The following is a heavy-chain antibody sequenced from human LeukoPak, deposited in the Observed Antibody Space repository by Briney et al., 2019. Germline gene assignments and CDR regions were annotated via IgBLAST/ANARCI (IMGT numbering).Heavy chain of an antibody. D-gene: IGHD3-22*01. J-gene: IGHJ4*02. CDR1: GGTFSSYT. CDR2: MIPIFGTA. V-gene: IGHV1-69*13. CDR3: ARAGNYYDSSGYLKY. Sequence: GASVKVSCKASGGTFSSYTISWVRQAPGQGLEWMGGMIPIFGTANYAQKFQGRVTITADESTSTAYMELSSLRSEDTAVYYCARAGNYYDSSGYLKYWGQGTLVTVSS.